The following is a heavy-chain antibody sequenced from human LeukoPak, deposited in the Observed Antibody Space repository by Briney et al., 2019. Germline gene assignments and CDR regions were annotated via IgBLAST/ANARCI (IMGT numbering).Heavy chain of an antibody. D-gene: IGHD2-2*01. CDR2: IYTSGST. CDR1: GGSISSGSYY. J-gene: IGHJ4*02. V-gene: IGHV4-61*02. Sequence: SQTLSLTCTVSGGSISSGSYYWSWIRQPAGKGLEWIGRIYTSGSTNYNPSLKSRVTISVDTSKNQFSLKLSSVTAADTAVYYCASTPVVPAAEVFDYWGQGTLVTVSS. CDR3: ASTPVVPAAEVFDY.